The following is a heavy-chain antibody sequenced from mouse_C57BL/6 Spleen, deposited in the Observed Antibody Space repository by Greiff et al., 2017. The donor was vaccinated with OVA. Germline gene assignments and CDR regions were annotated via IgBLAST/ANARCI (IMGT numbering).Heavy chain of an antibody. CDR3: ARWGDSHFDY. Sequence: QVQLKESGAELVKPGASVKISCKASGYAFSSYWMNWVKQRPGKGLEWIGQIYPGDGDTNYNGKFKGKATLTADKSSSTAYMQLSSLTSEDSAVYFCARWGDSHFDYWGQGTTLTVSS. J-gene: IGHJ2*01. CDR2: IYPGDGDT. V-gene: IGHV1-80*01. CDR1: GYAFSSYW.